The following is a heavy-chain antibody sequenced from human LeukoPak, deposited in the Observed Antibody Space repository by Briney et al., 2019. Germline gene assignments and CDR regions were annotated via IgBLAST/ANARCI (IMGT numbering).Heavy chain of an antibody. V-gene: IGHV4-34*01. CDR1: GGSFSGYY. CDR2: INHSGST. CDR3: ARHAVGATAPRV. Sequence: PSETLSLTCAVYGGSFSGYYWSWIRQPPGKGLEWIGEINHSGSTNYNPSLKSRVTISVDTSKNQFSLKLSSVTAADTAVYYCARHAVGATAPRVWGQGTLVTVSS. D-gene: IGHD1-26*01. J-gene: IGHJ4*02.